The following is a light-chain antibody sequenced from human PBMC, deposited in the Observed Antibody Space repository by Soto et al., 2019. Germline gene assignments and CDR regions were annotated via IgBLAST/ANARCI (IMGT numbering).Light chain of an antibody. CDR2: AAS. CDR3: QQSYSTPWT. J-gene: IGKJ1*01. V-gene: IGKV1-39*01. CDR1: QSISSY. Sequence: IQMTQSPSSLSASVGDRVTITCRASQSISSYLNWYQQKPGKAPKLLIYAASSLQSGVPSRFSGSGSGTDFTLTISSLQPDDFATYYCQQSYSTPWTFGQGTKVDI.